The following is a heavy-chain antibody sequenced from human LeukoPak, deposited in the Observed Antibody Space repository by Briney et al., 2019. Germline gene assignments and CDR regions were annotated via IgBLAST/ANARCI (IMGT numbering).Heavy chain of an antibody. J-gene: IGHJ4*02. D-gene: IGHD3-9*01. V-gene: IGHV3-11*04. CDR1: GFTFSDYY. CDR3: ARTPQKSYNILTGYPFDY. Sequence: GGSLRLSCAASGFTFSDYYMSWIRQAPGKGLEWVSYISSSGSTIYYADSVKGRFIISRDNSNNTLYLQMNSLRAEDTAVYYCARTPQKSYNILTGYPFDYWGQGTVVTVSS. CDR2: ISSSGSTI.